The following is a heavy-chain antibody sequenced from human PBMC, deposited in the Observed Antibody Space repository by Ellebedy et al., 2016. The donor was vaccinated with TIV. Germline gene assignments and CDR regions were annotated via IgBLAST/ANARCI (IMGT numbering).Heavy chain of an antibody. CDR1: GFTVSSYG. J-gene: IGHJ6*02. CDR2: ISYDGSNK. CDR3: ARDEVYSSSWYAYYYYGMDV. V-gene: IGHV3-30*03. Sequence: PGGSLRLSCAASGFTVSSYGMHWVRQAPGKGLEWVAVISYDGSNKYYADSVKGRFTISRDNSKNTLYLQMNSLRAEDTAVYYCARDEVYSSSWYAYYYYGMDVWGQGTTVTVSS. D-gene: IGHD6-13*01.